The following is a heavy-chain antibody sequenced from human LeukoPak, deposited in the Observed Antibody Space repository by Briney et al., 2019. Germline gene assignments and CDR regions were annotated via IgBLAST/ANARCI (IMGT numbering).Heavy chain of an antibody. Sequence: GGSLRLSCAASGFTFSDYYMSWIRQAPGKGLEWVSYISSSGSTIYYADSVKGRFTISGDNSKNTLYLQMNSLRAEDTAVYYCAKDVGGYYFTYWSGCFDHWGQGTLVTVSS. CDR3: AKDVGGYYFTYWSGCFDH. J-gene: IGHJ4*02. V-gene: IGHV3-11*01. CDR1: GFTFSDYY. CDR2: ISSSGSTI. D-gene: IGHD3-10*01.